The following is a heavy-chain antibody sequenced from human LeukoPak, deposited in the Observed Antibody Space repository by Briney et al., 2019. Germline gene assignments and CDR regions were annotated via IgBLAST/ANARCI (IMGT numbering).Heavy chain of an antibody. Sequence: GGSLRLSCTVSGFTFRDFWVNWVRQAPGKGLEWVANIEQDGNEVNYVDSVKGRFTISRDNAKNSLFLQMNSLRVEDTAVYYCVRTNLGAVDLFDYWGQGTLITVSS. V-gene: IGHV3-7*01. D-gene: IGHD6-13*01. J-gene: IGHJ4*02. CDR1: GFTFRDFW. CDR3: VRTNLGAVDLFDY. CDR2: IEQDGNEV.